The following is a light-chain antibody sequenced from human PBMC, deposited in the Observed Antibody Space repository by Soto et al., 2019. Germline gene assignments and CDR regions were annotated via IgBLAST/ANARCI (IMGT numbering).Light chain of an antibody. CDR2: AAS. J-gene: IGKJ2*01. Sequence: DIQMTQSPSSLSASVGDRVTITCRASQSISSYLNWYQQKPGKAPKLLIYAASSLQSGVPSRFSGSGSGTEFTLTISSLQPEDFATYYCQQSYSTPYTFGPRTKLEIK. V-gene: IGKV1-39*01. CDR3: QQSYSTPYT. CDR1: QSISSY.